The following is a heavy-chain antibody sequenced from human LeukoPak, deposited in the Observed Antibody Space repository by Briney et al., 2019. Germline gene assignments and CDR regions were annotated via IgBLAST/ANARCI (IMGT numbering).Heavy chain of an antibody. CDR1: GFTFSSYG. CDR3: ARGITIFGVVTRPDY. J-gene: IGHJ4*02. D-gene: IGHD3-3*01. CDR2: IWYDGSNK. V-gene: IGHV3-33*01. Sequence: PGRSLRLSCAASGFTFSSYGMHWVRQAPGKGLEWVAVIWYDGSNKYYADSVKGRFTISRDNSKNTLYLQMNSLRAEDTAVYSCARGITIFGVVTRPDYWGQGTLVTVSS.